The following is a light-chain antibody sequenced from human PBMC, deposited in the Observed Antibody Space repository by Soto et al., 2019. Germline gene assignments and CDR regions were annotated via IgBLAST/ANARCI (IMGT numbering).Light chain of an antibody. CDR2: DAS. CDR1: HSISTN. V-gene: IGKV3D-11*02. J-gene: IGKJ5*01. CDR3: QQRKNWQVT. Sequence: EIVVTQSPATLSLAPVERASLPCTASHSISTNLAWYQQKTGQAPRLLIYDASNRATGIPARFSGSGYGTDFNLTISSLEPEDFAVYYCQQRKNWQVTFGQGTRLEIK.